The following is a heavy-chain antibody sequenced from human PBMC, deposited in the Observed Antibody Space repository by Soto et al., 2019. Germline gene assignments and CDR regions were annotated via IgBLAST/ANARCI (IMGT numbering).Heavy chain of an antibody. Sequence: GGSLRLSCAASGFPFSSYSMNWVRQAPGKGLEWVSSISSSSSYIYYADSVKGRFTISRDNAKYSLYLQMNSLRAEDTAVYYCAREDYGSSYGEYDAFDIWGQGTMVTVSS. CDR1: GFPFSSYS. CDR2: ISSSSSYI. V-gene: IGHV3-21*01. CDR3: AREDYGSSYGEYDAFDI. J-gene: IGHJ3*02. D-gene: IGHD6-6*01.